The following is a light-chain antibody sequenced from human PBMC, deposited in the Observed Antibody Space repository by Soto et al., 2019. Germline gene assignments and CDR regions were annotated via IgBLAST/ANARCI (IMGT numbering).Light chain of an antibody. J-gene: IGKJ4*01. V-gene: IGKV3-11*01. CDR2: DAS. Sequence: EIVSSQSPGTVSLSPGERATLSCRASQSVSSYLAWYQQKPGQAPRLLIYDASNRATGIPARFSGSGSGTDFTLTISSLQPEDFATYYCQQLNTYPFSFGGGTKVDVK. CDR3: QQLNTYPFS. CDR1: QSVSSY.